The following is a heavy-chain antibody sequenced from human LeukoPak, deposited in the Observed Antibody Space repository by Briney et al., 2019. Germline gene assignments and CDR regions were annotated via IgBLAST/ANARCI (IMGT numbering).Heavy chain of an antibody. CDR2: ISVHNGDT. Sequence: ASVKVSCKASGYTFSSYGISWVRQAPGQGLEWMGWISVHNGDTKYAQKFQGRVTMTTDTSTSTAYMELRSLRSDDTAVYYCARDLTQYCTNGVCYFDYWGQGTLVTVSS. CDR3: ARDLTQYCTNGVCYFDY. D-gene: IGHD2-8*01. V-gene: IGHV1-18*01. J-gene: IGHJ4*02. CDR1: GYTFSSYG.